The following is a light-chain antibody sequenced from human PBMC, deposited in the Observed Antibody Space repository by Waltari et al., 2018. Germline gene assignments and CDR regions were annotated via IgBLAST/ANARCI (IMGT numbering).Light chain of an antibody. V-gene: IGKV1-9*01. J-gene: IGKJ4*01. CDR3: LHHSSYPPT. CDR2: VAS. Sequence: IRITQSRSSLSASVGDTVAVTCRASQSISSYLNWFQQRPGKAPKLLIYVASTLASGVPSRFSGSGSGTEFTLIISSLQTEDFASYYCLHHSSYPPTFGGGTKVEIK. CDR1: QSISSY.